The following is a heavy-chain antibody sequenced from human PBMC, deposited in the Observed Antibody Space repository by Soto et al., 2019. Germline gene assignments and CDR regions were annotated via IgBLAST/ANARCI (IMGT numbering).Heavy chain of an antibody. J-gene: IGHJ3*01. CDR1: GVTFSSYT. CDR3: RCLINGHSDVSDF. CDR2: IIPVLGVA. D-gene: IGHD2-2*01. V-gene: IGHV1-69*02. Sequence: QVQLVQSGAEVRKAGSSVKVSCKASGVTFSSYTISWVRQAPGQGLEWMGRIIPVLGVANYAPKFQGRLTIIADEPTSTVYMDLSSLRSEDTAMYYARCLINGHSDVSDFWGQGTFITVSS.